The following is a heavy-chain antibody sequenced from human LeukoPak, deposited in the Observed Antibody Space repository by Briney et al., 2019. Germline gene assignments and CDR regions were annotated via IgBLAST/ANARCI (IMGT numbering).Heavy chain of an antibody. D-gene: IGHD6-13*01. V-gene: IGHV4-31*03. CDR1: GGSISSGGYY. J-gene: IGHJ5*02. CDR3: AGYSSSWYEGNWFDP. Sequence: SQTLSLTCTVSGGSISSGGYYWRWIRQHPGKGLEWIGYIYHSGSTYYNPSLKSRVTISVDTSKNQFSLKLSSVTAADTAVYYCAGYSSSWYEGNWFDPWGQGTLVTVSS. CDR2: IYHSGST.